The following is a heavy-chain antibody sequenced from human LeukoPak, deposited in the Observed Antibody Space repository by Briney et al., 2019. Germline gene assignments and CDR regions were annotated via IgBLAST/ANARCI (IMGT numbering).Heavy chain of an antibody. CDR1: GFTFSRYA. Sequence: GRSLRLSCAASGFTFSRYAMHWVRQAPGKGLEWVAVISYDGSNKYYADSVKGRFTISRDNSKNTLYLQMNSLRAEDTAVYYCARGRNNDYGGNPPVAFDIWGQGTMVTVSS. D-gene: IGHD4-23*01. CDR2: ISYDGSNK. J-gene: IGHJ3*02. V-gene: IGHV3-30-3*01. CDR3: ARGRNNDYGGNPPVAFDI.